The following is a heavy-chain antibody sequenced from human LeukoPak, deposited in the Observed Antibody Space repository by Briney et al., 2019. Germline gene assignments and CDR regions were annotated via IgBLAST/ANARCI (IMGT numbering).Heavy chain of an antibody. CDR3: ARDTSGGLFDY. CDR1: GYSISSGYY. J-gene: IGHJ4*02. Sequence: SETLSLTCTVSGYSISSGYYWGWIRQPPGKGLEWIGSIYHSGSTYYNPSLKSRVTISVDTSNNQFSLKLSSVTAADTAVYYCARDTSGGLFDYWGQGTLVTVSS. CDR2: IYHSGST. D-gene: IGHD3-3*01. V-gene: IGHV4-38-2*02.